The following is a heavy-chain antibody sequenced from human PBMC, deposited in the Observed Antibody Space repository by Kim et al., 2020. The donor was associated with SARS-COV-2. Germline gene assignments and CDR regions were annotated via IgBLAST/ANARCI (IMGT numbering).Heavy chain of an antibody. CDR3: AKYEQLVKHRNYYYYGMDV. CDR2: ISGSGGST. CDR1: GFTFSSYA. Sequence: GGSLRLSCAASGFTFSSYAMSWVRQAPGKGLEWVSAISGSGGSTYYADSVKGRFTISRDNSKNTLYLQMNSLRAEDTAVYYCAKYEQLVKHRNYYYYGMDVWGQGTTVTVSS. D-gene: IGHD6-6*01. V-gene: IGHV3-23*01. J-gene: IGHJ6*02.